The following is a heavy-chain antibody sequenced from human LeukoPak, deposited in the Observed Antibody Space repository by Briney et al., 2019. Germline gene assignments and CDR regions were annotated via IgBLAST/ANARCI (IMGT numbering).Heavy chain of an antibody. CDR2: ISASGAGT. J-gene: IGHJ4*02. D-gene: IGHD6-13*01. V-gene: IGHV3-23*01. Sequence: GGSLLLSCAAPGFTFIRYAMSWVRQAPGKGLERVSAISASGAGTYNVDSVNGRFTISRDNSKNTLYLQMNSLRAEDTALHYCAKVDNIAAAGTFDYWGQGTLVTVSS. CDR1: GFTFIRYA. CDR3: AKVDNIAAAGTFDY.